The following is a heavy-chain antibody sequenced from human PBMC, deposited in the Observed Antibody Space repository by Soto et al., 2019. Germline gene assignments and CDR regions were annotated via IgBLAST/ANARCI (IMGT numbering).Heavy chain of an antibody. CDR2: INHSGST. CDR1: GGSFSGYY. D-gene: IGHD3-3*01. V-gene: IGHV4-34*01. CDR3: ARDYYDFWSANMGGWFDP. Sequence: PSETLSLTCAVYGGSFSGYYWSWIRQPPGKGLEWIGEINHSGSTNYNPSLKSRVTISVDTSKNQFSLKLSSVTAADTAVYYCARDYYDFWSANMGGWFDPWGQGTLVTVSS. J-gene: IGHJ5*02.